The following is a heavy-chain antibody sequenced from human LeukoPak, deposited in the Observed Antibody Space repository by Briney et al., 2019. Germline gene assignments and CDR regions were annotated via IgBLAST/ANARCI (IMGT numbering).Heavy chain of an antibody. CDR3: ARGGNRRGFDY. D-gene: IGHD1-14*01. J-gene: IGHJ4*02. V-gene: IGHV4-31*03. CDR2: IYDSGTT. Sequence: SQTLSLTCTVSGGSISNGGYYWSWIRQHPGKGLEWIGYIYDSGTTYYNPALQSRVTISVDTSDNQFSLKLRSLTAADTAVYYCARGGNRRGFDYWGQGTLVTVSS. CDR1: GGSISNGGYY.